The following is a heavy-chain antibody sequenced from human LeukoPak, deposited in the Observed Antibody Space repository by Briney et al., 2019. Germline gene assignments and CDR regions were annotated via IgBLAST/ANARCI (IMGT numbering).Heavy chain of an antibody. CDR3: ARGCQQKRGTNYVSCFDY. CDR2: ISSSGFSI. D-gene: IGHD3-10*02. J-gene: IGHJ4*02. Sequence: PGGSLRLSCAVCGLTLRNYGMNWVRQAPGKGLEWVSYISSSGFSIWYVDSVKGRFTISRDNADNSLYLQMNSLRDDDTAVYYCARGCQQKRGTNYVSCFDYWGRGTLVTVSS. V-gene: IGHV3-48*02. CDR1: GLTLRNYG.